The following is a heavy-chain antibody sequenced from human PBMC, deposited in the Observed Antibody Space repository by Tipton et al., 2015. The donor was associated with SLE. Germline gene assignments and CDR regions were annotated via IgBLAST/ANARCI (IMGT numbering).Heavy chain of an antibody. Sequence: TLSLTCAVYGGSFSGYYWSWIRQPPGKGLEWMGEINHSGSTNYNPSLKSRVTISVDTSKNQFSLKLSSVTAADTAVYYCARGGEAAGTGVDYWGQGTLVTVSS. V-gene: IGHV4-34*01. CDR1: GGSFSGYY. J-gene: IGHJ4*02. CDR2: INHSGST. CDR3: ARGGEAAGTGVDY. D-gene: IGHD6-13*01.